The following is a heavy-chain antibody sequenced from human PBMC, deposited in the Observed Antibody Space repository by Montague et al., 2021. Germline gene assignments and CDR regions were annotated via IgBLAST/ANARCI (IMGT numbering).Heavy chain of an antibody. CDR2: MRSSGSP. D-gene: IGHD7-27*01. J-gene: IGHJ4*01. V-gene: IGHV4-59*02. CDR1: GGSVNGYD. Sequence: SETLSLTCSVSGGSVNGYDWSWIRQPPGKGLEWIGYMRSSGSPYYNPSFKSRLAISIGRFRNQFSLELSFVTAADTAIYFCGRDYWGSIDYWGHGILVTVSS. CDR3: GRDYWGSIDY.